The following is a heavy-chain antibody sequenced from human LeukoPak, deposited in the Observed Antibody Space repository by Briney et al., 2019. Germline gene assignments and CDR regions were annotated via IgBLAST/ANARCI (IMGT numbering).Heavy chain of an antibody. CDR1: GGSISSSSYY. V-gene: IGHV4-39*01. CDR2: IYYSGST. J-gene: IGHJ6*03. Sequence: PSETLSLTCTVSGGSISSSSYYWGWIRQPPGKGLEWIGSIYYSGSTYYNPSLRSQVSMSVDPSKNQFSLKLSSVTAADTAVFYCARNPLRCNNRGCNFDYYMDVWGKGTTVTASS. CDR3: ARNPLRCNNRGCNFDYYMDV. D-gene: IGHD2/OR15-2a*01.